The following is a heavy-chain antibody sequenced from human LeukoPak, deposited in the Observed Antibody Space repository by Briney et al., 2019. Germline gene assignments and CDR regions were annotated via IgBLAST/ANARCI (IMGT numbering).Heavy chain of an antibody. J-gene: IGHJ6*03. CDR1: GGSISSGGYS. CDR2: IYHSGST. V-gene: IGHV4-30-2*01. Sequence: PSQTLSLTCAVSGGSISSGGYSWSWIRQPPGKGLEWIGYIYHSGSTYYNPSLKSRVTISVDTSKNQFSLKLSSVTAADTAVYYCARDGWISDYYYMDVWGKGTTVTVSS. CDR3: ARDGWISDYYYMDV. D-gene: IGHD5-12*01.